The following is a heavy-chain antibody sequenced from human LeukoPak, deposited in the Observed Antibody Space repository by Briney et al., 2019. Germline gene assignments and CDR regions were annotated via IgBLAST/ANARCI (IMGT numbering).Heavy chain of an antibody. CDR3: ARHEDRNWYFDH. V-gene: IGHV4-39*01. Sequence: PSETLSLTCTVSGGSISSSYYYWGWIRQPPGKGLEWIGTIYYSGSTYYTPSLKSRVTISIDTSNNQFSLKLSSVTAPDTAVYYCARHEDRNWYFDHWGQGTLVTVSS. CDR2: IYYSGST. J-gene: IGHJ4*02. CDR1: GGSISSSYYY. D-gene: IGHD1-1*01.